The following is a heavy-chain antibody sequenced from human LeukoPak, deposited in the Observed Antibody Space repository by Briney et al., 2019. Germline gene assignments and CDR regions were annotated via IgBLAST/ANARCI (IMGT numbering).Heavy chain of an antibody. CDR1: GGSISSYY. D-gene: IGHD3-10*01. V-gene: IGHV4-59*01. Sequence: SVTVSLTCTVSGGSISSYYWSWIRQPPGKGLEWIGYIYHCGSANYNPSLKSLVTLSVDTSKNQFSLKLGSVTAADTAVYYCARANRRITMVRGVIALFDPWGQGTLVSLST. J-gene: IGHJ5*02. CDR2: IYHCGSA. CDR3: ARANRRITMVRGVIALFDP.